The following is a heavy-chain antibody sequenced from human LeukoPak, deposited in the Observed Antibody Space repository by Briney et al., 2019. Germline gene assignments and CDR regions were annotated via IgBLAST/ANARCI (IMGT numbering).Heavy chain of an antibody. Sequence: SETLSLTCAVSGGSISSSYWWSWVRQPPGKGLEWMGEIYHSGSTNYNPSLKSRATISVDKSKNQFSLKLSSVPAAGTAGYYCARGTRNLIRGRPNWFDPWGQGTLVTVSS. CDR3: ARGTRNLIRGRPNWFDP. CDR1: GGSISSSYW. J-gene: IGHJ5*02. D-gene: IGHD2-15*01. V-gene: IGHV4-4*02. CDR2: IYHSGST.